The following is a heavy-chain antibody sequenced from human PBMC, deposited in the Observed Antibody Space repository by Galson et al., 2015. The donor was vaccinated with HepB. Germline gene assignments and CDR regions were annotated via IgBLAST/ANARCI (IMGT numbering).Heavy chain of an antibody. J-gene: IGHJ5*02. CDR2: ISSSSSYT. CDR3: ARGPPARDGGPDNWFDP. CDR1: GFTFSDYY. V-gene: IGHV3-11*06. D-gene: IGHD5-24*01. Sequence: SLRLSCAASGFTFSDYYMSWIRQAPGKGLEWVSYISSSSSYTNYADPVKGRFTISRDNAKNSLYLQMNSLRAEDTAVYYCARGPPARDGGPDNWFDPWGQGTLVTVSS.